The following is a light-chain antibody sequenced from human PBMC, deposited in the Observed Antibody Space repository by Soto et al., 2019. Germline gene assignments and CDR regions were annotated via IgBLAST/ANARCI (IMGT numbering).Light chain of an antibody. J-gene: IGKJ1*01. CDR3: QQYNNWWT. V-gene: IGKV3-15*01. Sequence: EIVMTQSPATLSVSPGETATLSCRASQSVSTSLARYQQKPGQAPRLLISDASTRATGVPARFSGSGSETEFTLTISSLQSEDFAVYYCQQYNNWWTFGQGAKVEIK. CDR1: QSVSTS. CDR2: DAS.